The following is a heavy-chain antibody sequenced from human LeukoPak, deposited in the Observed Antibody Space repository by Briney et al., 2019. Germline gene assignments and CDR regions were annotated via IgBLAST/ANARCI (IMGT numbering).Heavy chain of an antibody. J-gene: IGHJ4*02. CDR1: GFQFGDFW. D-gene: IGHD1-26*01. CDR3: VRDSRPGGAVGLHHNFDL. V-gene: IGHV3-7*01. CDR2: IKEDGSEE. Sequence: GGSLTLSCAASGFQFGDFWMAWVRQTPGKGLEWVADIKEDGSEEHYVDSVKGRFAISGDNDRNSLFLQMNSLRGDDTAVYFCVRDSRPGGAVGLHHNFDLWGLGTRVTVSS.